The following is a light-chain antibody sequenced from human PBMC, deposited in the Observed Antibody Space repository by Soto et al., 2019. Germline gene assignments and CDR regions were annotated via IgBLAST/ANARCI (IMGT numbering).Light chain of an antibody. CDR2: EVR. CDR3: GSYASATLI. CDR1: SSDIGAYDY. V-gene: IGLV2-14*03. Sequence: QSALTQPASVSGSPGQSITISCTGTSSDIGAYDYVSWFQQYSGKAPTLIIYEVRFRPSGVSSRFSGSKSGNTASLTISGLQTEAEANYYCGSYASATLIFGGGTKVTVL. J-gene: IGLJ2*01.